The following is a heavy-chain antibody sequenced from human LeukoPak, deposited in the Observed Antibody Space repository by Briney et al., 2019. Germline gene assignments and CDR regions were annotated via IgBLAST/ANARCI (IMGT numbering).Heavy chain of an antibody. D-gene: IGHD3-22*01. V-gene: IGHV1-24*01. CDR1: GYTLTELS. CDR3: VTFYDSSGYYYSYFQH. Sequence: ASVKVSCKVSGYTLTELSMHWVRQAPGKGLEWMGGFDPEDGETIYAQKFQGRVTITADESTSTAYMELSSLRSEDTAVYYCVTFYDSSGYYYSYFQHWGQGTLVTVSS. CDR2: FDPEDGET. J-gene: IGHJ1*01.